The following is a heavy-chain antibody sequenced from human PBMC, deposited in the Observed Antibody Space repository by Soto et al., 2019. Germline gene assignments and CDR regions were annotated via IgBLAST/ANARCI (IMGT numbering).Heavy chain of an antibody. D-gene: IGHD1-7*01. Sequence: EVQVLESGGGLVQPGGSLRLSCAASGFTFNTYVMNWVCQAPGKGLEWVSTISYSADKTHYADSVKGRFTISRDNSRDTLFLQMNSLRADDAAVYYCARRARTATTNWGAFDVWGQGTMVTVSS. CDR3: ARRARTATTNWGAFDV. CDR2: ISYSADKT. CDR1: GFTFNTYV. V-gene: IGHV3-23*01. J-gene: IGHJ3*01.